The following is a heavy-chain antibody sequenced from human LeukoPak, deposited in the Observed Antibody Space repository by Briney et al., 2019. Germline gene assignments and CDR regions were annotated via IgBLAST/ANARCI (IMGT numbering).Heavy chain of an antibody. Sequence: GGSLRLSCAASGFTFSTYWMGWVRQAPGKGLAWVANIEADGSETYYVDSVKGRFPISRDNAKNSLYLQMDSLRAEDTAVYYCARTYPGIALAGTFDYWGQGTLVTVSS. CDR2: IEADGSET. J-gene: IGHJ4*02. D-gene: IGHD6-19*01. CDR1: GFTFSTYW. CDR3: ARTYPGIALAGTFDY. V-gene: IGHV3-7*01.